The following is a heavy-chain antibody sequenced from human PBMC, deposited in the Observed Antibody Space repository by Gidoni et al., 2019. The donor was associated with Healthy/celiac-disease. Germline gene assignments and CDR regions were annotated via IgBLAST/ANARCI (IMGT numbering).Heavy chain of an antibody. D-gene: IGHD3-10*01. V-gene: IGHV3-73*02. Sequence: VQLVQSGGGLVQPGGSLKPPCAPSAFTFSGSAMHWVRQASGKGLEWVGRIRSKANSYATANAASVKGRFTISRDDSKNTADLQMNSLKTEDTAVYYCTRLYYGSGQDYWGQGTLVTVSS. CDR3: TRLYYGSGQDY. CDR2: IRSKANSYAT. J-gene: IGHJ4*02. CDR1: AFTFSGSA.